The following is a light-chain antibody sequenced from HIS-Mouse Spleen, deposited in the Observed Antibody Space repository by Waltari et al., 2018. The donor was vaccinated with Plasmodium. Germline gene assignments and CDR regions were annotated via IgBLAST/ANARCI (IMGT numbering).Light chain of an antibody. Sequence: QAVLTQPSSLSASPGASASLTCPFRSCINVGTSRIYWYQQQPGSPPQYLLRYKSDSDKQQGSGVPSRFSGSKDASANAGILLISGLQSEDEADYYCMIWHSSAWVFGGGTKLTVL. CDR1: SCINVGTSR. CDR2: YKSDSDK. V-gene: IGLV5-45*02. J-gene: IGLJ3*02. CDR3: MIWHSSAWV.